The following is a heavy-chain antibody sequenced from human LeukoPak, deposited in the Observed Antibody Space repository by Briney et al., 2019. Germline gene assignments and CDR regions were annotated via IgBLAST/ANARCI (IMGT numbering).Heavy chain of an antibody. D-gene: IGHD3-22*01. J-gene: IGHJ4*02. CDR2: INHSGST. CDR3: ASAGSSGYSPPVGY. CDR1: GGSFSGYY. V-gene: IGHV4-34*01. Sequence: SETLSLTCAVYGGSFSGYYWSWIRQPPGKGLEWIGEINHSGSTNYNPSLKSRVTISVDTSKNQFSLKLSSVTAADTAVYYCASAGSSGYSPPVGYWGQGTLVTVSS.